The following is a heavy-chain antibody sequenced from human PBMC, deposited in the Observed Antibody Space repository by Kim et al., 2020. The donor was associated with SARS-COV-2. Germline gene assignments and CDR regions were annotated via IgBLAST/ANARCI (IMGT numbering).Heavy chain of an antibody. D-gene: IGHD5-12*01. CDR2: IKSKTDGGTT. CDR1: GFTFSNAW. Sequence: GGSLRLSCAASGFTFSNAWMSWVRQAPGKGLEWVGRIKSKTDGGTTDYAAPVKGRFTISRDDSKNTLYLQMNSLKTEDTAVYYCTTDGWGGYDLFDYWGQGTLVTVSS. J-gene: IGHJ4*02. CDR3: TTDGWGGYDLFDY. V-gene: IGHV3-15*01.